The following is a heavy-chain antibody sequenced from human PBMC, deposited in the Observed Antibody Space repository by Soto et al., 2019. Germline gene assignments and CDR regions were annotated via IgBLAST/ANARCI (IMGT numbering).Heavy chain of an antibody. CDR1: GGCISSYY. D-gene: IGHD3-10*01. CDR2: IYYSGST. Sequence: PSETLSLTCTVSGGCISSYYWSWIRQPPGKGLEWIGYIYYSGSTNYNPSLKSRVTISVDTSKNQFSLKLSSVTAADTAVYYCARHKPQQDNPIWLGESYYYYYMDVWGKGTTVTVSS. J-gene: IGHJ6*03. V-gene: IGHV4-59*08. CDR3: ARHKPQQDNPIWLGESYYYYYMDV.